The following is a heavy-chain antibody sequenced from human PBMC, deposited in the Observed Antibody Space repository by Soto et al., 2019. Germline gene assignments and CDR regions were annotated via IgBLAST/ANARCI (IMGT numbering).Heavy chain of an antibody. D-gene: IGHD3-10*01. J-gene: IGHJ6*02. CDR3: ARDGIVRGGQYYNGMDV. CDR2: ISAYNGNT. V-gene: IGHV1-18*04. CDR1: GYTFTSYG. Sequence: QVQLVQSGAEVKKPGASVKVSCKASGYTFTSYGMSWVRQAPGQGLEWMGWISAYNGNTNYAQKLQCRVTMNTDTSTSTAYMELRRLRSDDTAVYYCARDGIVRGGQYYNGMDVWGQGTTVTVSS.